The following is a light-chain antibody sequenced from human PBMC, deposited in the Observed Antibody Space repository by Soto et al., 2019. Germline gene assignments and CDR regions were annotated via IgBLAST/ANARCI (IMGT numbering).Light chain of an antibody. V-gene: IGLV2-8*01. J-gene: IGLJ2*01. CDR1: SSDVGGYNY. CDR2: EVS. Sequence: QSALTQPPSASGSPGQSVTISCTGTSSDVGGYNYVSWYQQHPGKAPKLMIYEVSKRPSGVPDRFSGSKSGNTAYLTVSWLQAEDEAYYYCSSYAGSNNVVFGGGTKLTVL. CDR3: SSYAGSNNVV.